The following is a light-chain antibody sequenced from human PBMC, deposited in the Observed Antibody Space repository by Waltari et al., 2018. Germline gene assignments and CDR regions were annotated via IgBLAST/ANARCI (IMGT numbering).Light chain of an antibody. CDR2: DKN. J-gene: IGLJ3*02. Sequence: SSDLTQDPAVSVALGQTVRITCPGDSLRRSFASWYQQRPGQAPILVISDKNSRPSGIPGRFSGSSSGNTASLTIASTQAEDEADYYCSSRDNFNRHAVLFGGGTKLTVL. CDR3: SSRDNFNRHAVL. V-gene: IGLV3-19*01. CDR1: SLRRSF.